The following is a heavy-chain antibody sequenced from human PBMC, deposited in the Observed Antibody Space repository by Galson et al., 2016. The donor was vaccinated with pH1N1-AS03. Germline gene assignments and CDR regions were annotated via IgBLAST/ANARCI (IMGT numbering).Heavy chain of an antibody. D-gene: IGHD1-26*01. CDR1: GAPITSGSHY. Sequence: SLTCSVSGAPITSGSHYWTWIRQLPGKGLEWIGYIYYSGTTKFNPSLATRVTMSVDRSKSQFSLNLMSVTAADTAVYYCARDWEPHMRMDCFDPWGQGTLVTVSS. V-gene: IGHV4-61*01. CDR3: ARDWEPHMRMDCFDP. CDR2: IYYSGTT. J-gene: IGHJ5*02.